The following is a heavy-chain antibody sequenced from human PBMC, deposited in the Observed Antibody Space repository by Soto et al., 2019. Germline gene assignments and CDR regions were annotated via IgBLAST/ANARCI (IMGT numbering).Heavy chain of an antibody. D-gene: IGHD2-2*01. Sequence: PVWSLRLSCAASRFTFSTYEMNWVRQAPGKGLEWVSYISTSGSTVYYADSVKGRFTISRDNTRNSLYLQMNSLRDEDTALYYCVRYCSTTLCNGVATRTFDYWGQGTLVTVSS. J-gene: IGHJ4*02. CDR3: VRYCSTTLCNGVATRTFDY. CDR1: RFTFSTYE. CDR2: ISTSGSTV. V-gene: IGHV3-48*03.